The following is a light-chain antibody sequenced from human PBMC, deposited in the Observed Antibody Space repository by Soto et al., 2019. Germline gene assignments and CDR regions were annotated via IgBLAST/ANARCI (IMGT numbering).Light chain of an antibody. CDR3: HETYSVPLT. J-gene: IGKJ4*01. CDR2: AAS. Sequence: DIQMTQSQSSLSASVGDRVTITCRASQSISSYLNWYQQKPGKAPKLLIYAASSLQSGVPSRFSGSGSGTDFTLTISSLQPEDFATYYCHETYSVPLTFGGGTKVDI. V-gene: IGKV1-39*01. CDR1: QSISSY.